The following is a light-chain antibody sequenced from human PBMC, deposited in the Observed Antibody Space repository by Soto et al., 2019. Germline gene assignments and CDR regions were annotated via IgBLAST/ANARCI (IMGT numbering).Light chain of an antibody. CDR1: SGSVSTSYY. V-gene: IGLV8-61*01. J-gene: IGLJ1*01. CDR3: VLDVGSGISL. Sequence: QTVVTQEPSFSVSPGGTVTLTCGLNSGSVSTSYYPSWYQQTPGQAPRTLIYSTNTRSPGVPDRFSGSILGNKAALTITGAQADDECDYYCVLDVGSGISLFGTGTKLTVL. CDR2: STN.